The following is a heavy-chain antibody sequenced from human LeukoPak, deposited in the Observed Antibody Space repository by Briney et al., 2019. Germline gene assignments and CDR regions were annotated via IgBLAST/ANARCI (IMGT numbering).Heavy chain of an antibody. D-gene: IGHD3-16*01. V-gene: IGHV4-59*08. J-gene: IGHJ4*02. CDR2: IYYSGNT. CDR1: GGSISSYY. CDR3: ARHTTHGDYNPNDY. Sequence: SETLSLTCTVSGGSISSYYWSWLRQPPGKGLEWIGYIYYSGNTDSNPSLKSRVTISVDTSKNQFSLKLSSVTAADTAVYYCARHTTHGDYNPNDYWGQGTLVTVSS.